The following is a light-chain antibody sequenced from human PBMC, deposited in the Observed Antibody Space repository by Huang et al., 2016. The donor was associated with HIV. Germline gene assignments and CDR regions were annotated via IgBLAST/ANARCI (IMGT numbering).Light chain of an antibody. J-gene: IGKJ1*01. CDR1: QSISSY. CDR3: QQSYSTPWT. Sequence: DIQMTQSPSSLSASVGDRVTITCRASQSISSYLNGYQQKPGKAPKLLLYAASSFQSGVPSRFSGSGSGTDFTLTISSLQPEDFATYYCQQSYSTPWTFGQGTKVEIK. V-gene: IGKV1-39*01. CDR2: AAS.